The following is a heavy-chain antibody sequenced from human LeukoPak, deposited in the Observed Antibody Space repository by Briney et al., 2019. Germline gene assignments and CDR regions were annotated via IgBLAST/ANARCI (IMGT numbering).Heavy chain of an antibody. D-gene: IGHD2-2*01. CDR2: IYYSGST. J-gene: IGHJ6*02. V-gene: IGHV4-59*01. CDR3: ARDRGVVVPAADLGYYGMDV. CDR1: GGSISSYY. Sequence: TSETLSLTCTVSGGSISSYYWSWIRQPPGKGLEWIGYIYYSGSTNYNPSLKSRVTISVDTSKNQFSLKLSSVTAADTAVYYCARDRGVVVPAADLGYYGMDVWGQGTTVPVSS.